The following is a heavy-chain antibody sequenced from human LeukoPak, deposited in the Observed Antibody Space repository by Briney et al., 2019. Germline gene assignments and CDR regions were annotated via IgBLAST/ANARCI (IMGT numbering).Heavy chain of an antibody. CDR3: ARDLPPLGPSGSYYNGIP. Sequence: SETLSLTCTVSGGSMRSNNYYWGWIRQPPGKGLEWIGSIYYSGSTYYNPSLKSRVTISVDTSKNQFSLKLSSVTAADTAVYYCARDLPPLGPSGSYYNGIPWGQGTLVTVSS. V-gene: IGHV4-39*07. J-gene: IGHJ4*02. D-gene: IGHD3-10*01. CDR2: IYYSGST. CDR1: GGSMRSNNYY.